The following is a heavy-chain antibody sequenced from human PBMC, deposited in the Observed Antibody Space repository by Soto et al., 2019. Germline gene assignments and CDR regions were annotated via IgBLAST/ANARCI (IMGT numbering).Heavy chain of an antibody. CDR2: ISGYNGDT. D-gene: IGHD2-8*01. CDR1: GYTFNRYG. CDR3: AKNGQPTYYYYGMDV. Sequence: QGQLVQSGAEVKKPGASVKVSCKASGYTFNRYGISWVRQAPGQGLEWMGWISGYNGDTNYAQKFQGRVTMTIDTFTSTVYMEMRSLTSDDTAVYYCAKNGQPTYYYYGMDVWGQGTTVTVSS. V-gene: IGHV1-18*01. J-gene: IGHJ6*02.